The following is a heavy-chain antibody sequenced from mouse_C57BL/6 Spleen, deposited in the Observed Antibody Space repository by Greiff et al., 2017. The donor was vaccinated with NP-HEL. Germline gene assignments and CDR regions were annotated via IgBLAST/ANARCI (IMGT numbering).Heavy chain of an antibody. CDR1: GYTFTSYG. Sequence: VQLQQSGAELARPGASVKLSCKASGYTFTSYGISWVKQRTGQGLEWIGEIYPRSGNTYYNEKFKGKATLTADKSSSTAYMELRSLTSEDSAVYFCARSYDGAYYFDYWGQGTTLTVSS. V-gene: IGHV1-81*01. CDR2: IYPRSGNT. J-gene: IGHJ2*01. CDR3: ARSYDGAYYFDY. D-gene: IGHD2-12*01.